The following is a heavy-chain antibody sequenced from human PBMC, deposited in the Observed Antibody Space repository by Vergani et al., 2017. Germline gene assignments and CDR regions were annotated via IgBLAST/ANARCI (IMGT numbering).Heavy chain of an antibody. J-gene: IGHJ2*01. CDR3: ARVEITMIVVVMDWYFDL. Sequence: QVQLQESGPGLVKPSETLSLTCTVSGGFISSYYWSWIRQPAGKGLEWIGRIYTSGSTNYNPSLKSRVTMSVDTSKNQFSLKLSSVTAADTAVYYCARVEITMIVVVMDWYFDLWGRGTLVTVSS. CDR1: GGFISSYY. D-gene: IGHD3-22*01. CDR2: IYTSGST. V-gene: IGHV4-4*07.